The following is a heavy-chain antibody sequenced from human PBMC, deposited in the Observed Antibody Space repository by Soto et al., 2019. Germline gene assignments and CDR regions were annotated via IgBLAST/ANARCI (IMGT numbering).Heavy chain of an antibody. Sequence: GASVKVSCKASGGTFSSYAISWVRQAPGQGLEWMGGIIPIFGTANYAQKFQGRVTITADESTSTAYMELSSLRSEDTAVYYCARVLISGYLFDYWGQGTLVTVSS. CDR2: IIPIFGTA. D-gene: IGHD3-22*01. CDR1: GGTFSSYA. J-gene: IGHJ4*02. V-gene: IGHV1-69*13. CDR3: ARVLISGYLFDY.